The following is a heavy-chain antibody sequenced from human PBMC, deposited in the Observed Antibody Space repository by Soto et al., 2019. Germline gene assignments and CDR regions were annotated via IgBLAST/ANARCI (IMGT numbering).Heavy chain of an antibody. CDR2: IIPIFGTA. J-gene: IGHJ4*02. V-gene: IGHV1-69*13. Sequence: ASVEVSCKASGGTFSSYAISWVRQAPGQGLEWMGGIIPIFGTASYAQKFQGRVTITADESTSTAYMELSSLRSEDTAVYYCARAPPYYYDSSGYYLGEYDYWGKGTLVTVPQ. CDR3: ARAPPYYYDSSGYYLGEYDY. D-gene: IGHD3-22*01. CDR1: GGTFSSYA.